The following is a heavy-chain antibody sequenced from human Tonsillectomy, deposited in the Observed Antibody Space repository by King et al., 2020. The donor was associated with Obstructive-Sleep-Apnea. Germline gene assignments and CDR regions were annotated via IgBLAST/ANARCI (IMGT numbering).Heavy chain of an antibody. J-gene: IGHJ3*02. CDR3: ARDGSGIYHDAFDI. D-gene: IGHD3-10*01. Sequence: QLVQSGAEVKKPGASVTVSCKTSGYTFSGYYIHWVRQAPGQGLEWMGLIRPNSGGTEYAQKFQGRVTMTRDTSTSTAYMELRSLGSNDTAVYFCARDGSGIYHDAFDIWGQGTMVTVSS. V-gene: IGHV1-2*02. CDR1: GYTFSGYY. CDR2: IRPNSGGT.